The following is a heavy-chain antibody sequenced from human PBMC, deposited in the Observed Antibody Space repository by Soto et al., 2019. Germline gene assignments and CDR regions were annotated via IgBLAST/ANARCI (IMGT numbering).Heavy chain of an antibody. CDR2: ISSTSAYT. CDR3: ARDVRTYYGSGRYYHFYGMDV. Sequence: QVQLVESGGGLVKPGGSLRLSCAASGFTFSDYYMSWIRQAPGTGLEWGSSISSTSAYTNYAVSVKGRFIISRDHAENSLYLQMNSLGAEDTAVYYCARDVRTYYGSGRYYHFYGMDVWGQGTTVTVSS. V-gene: IGHV3-11*05. CDR1: GFTFSDYY. D-gene: IGHD3-10*01. J-gene: IGHJ6*02.